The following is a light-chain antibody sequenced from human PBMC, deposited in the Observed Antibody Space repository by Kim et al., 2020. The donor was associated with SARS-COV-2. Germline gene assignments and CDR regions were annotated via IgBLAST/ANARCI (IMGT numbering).Light chain of an antibody. CDR3: ATWDSSLSVGV. J-gene: IGLJ3*02. CDR2: DND. V-gene: IGLV1-51*01. Sequence: QSVLTQPPSVSEAPGQKVTISCSGSRSNIGNNHVSWYQQFPGTAPKLITYDNDKRPSGIPDRFSSSKSGTSATLGITGLRTGDEADYYCATWDSSLSVGVFGGGTKVTVL. CDR1: RSNIGNNH.